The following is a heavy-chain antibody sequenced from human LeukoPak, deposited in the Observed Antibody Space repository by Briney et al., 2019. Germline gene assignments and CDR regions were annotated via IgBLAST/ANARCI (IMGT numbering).Heavy chain of an antibody. Sequence: SETLSLTCTVSGGSISSYYWSWIRQPPGKGLEWIGYIYYSGSTNYNPSLKSRVTISVDTSKNQFSLKLSSVTAADTAVYYCARVGGTIMDAFDIWGQGTMVTVAS. J-gene: IGHJ3*02. CDR2: IYYSGST. CDR3: ARVGGTIMDAFDI. V-gene: IGHV4-59*01. D-gene: IGHD3-9*01. CDR1: GGSISSYY.